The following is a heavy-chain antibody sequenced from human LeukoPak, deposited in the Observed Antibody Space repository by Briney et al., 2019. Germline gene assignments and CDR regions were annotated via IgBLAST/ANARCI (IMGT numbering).Heavy chain of an antibody. J-gene: IGHJ4*02. CDR3: AKRWWQRYYFDY. D-gene: IGHD2-15*01. CDR1: GFTFSTYA. CDR2: VSGSASST. V-gene: IGHV3-23*01. Sequence: GGSLRLSCAASGFTFSTYAMNWVRQAPGKGLEWVSGVSGSASSTYYADSVKGRFTISRDNSKSTLYLQMNSLRVEDTAVYFCAKRWWQRYYFDYWGQGTLVTVSS.